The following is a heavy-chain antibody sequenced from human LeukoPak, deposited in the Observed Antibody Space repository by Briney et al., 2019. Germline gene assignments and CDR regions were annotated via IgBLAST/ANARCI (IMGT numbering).Heavy chain of an antibody. CDR3: ARQVITMIVGPFDY. J-gene: IGHJ4*02. D-gene: IGHD3-22*01. Sequence: PGGSLRLSCAASGFXFSSYEINWVRQAPGKGLEWVSYISSSGSTIYYADSVKGRYTISRDNAKNSLYLQMNSLRAEDTAVYYCARQVITMIVGPFDYWGQGTLVTVSS. CDR2: ISSSGSTI. CDR1: GFXFSSYE. V-gene: IGHV3-48*03.